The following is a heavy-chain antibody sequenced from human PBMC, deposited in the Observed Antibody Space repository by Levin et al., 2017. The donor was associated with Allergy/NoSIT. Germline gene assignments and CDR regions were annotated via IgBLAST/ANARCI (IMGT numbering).Heavy chain of an antibody. CDR2: ISYDGSDK. CDR1: GFTFSSYA. V-gene: IGHV3-30*18. CDR3: AKESNAFDI. J-gene: IGHJ3*02. Sequence: GGSLRLSCAASGFTFSSYAMHWVRQTPGKGLEWVAFISYDGSDKFYGDSVKGRFTISRDNSKNTLYLQMSSLRAEDTAVYYCAKESNAFDIWGQGAMVTVSS.